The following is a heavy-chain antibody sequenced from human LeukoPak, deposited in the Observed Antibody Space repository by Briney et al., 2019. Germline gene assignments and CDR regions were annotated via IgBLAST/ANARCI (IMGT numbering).Heavy chain of an antibody. Sequence: PGDSLRLSCVASGFTFSTYAMSWVRQAPGKGLEWVSVISGGGGTTYYADSMKGRFTISRDISKSTLNLRMDSLRAEDTAVYYCARAEVGTAYFDSWGQGTLVTVSS. CDR3: ARAEVGTAYFDS. CDR1: GFTFSTYA. J-gene: IGHJ4*02. CDR2: ISGGGGTT. V-gene: IGHV3-23*01. D-gene: IGHD1-7*01.